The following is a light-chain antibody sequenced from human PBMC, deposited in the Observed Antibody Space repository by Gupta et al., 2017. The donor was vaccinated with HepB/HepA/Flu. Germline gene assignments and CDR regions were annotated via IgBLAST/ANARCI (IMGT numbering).Light chain of an antibody. V-gene: IGLV2-14*01. CDR3: SSYTSSSTLVV. Sequence: QSALPQPASVSGSPGQSITISCTGTSSDVVGYNYVSWYQQHPGKAPKLMIYDGSNRPSGVSNRFSDSKSGNTASLTISGLQAEDEADYYCSSYTSSSTLVVFGGGTKLTVL. J-gene: IGLJ2*01. CDR2: DGS. CDR1: SSDVVGYNY.